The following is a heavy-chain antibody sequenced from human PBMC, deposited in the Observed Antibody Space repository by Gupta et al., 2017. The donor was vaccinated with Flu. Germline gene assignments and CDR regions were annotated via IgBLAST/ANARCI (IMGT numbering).Heavy chain of an antibody. V-gene: IGHV3-23*01. CDR3: AKDLSLGYCSSTSCAY. D-gene: IGHD2-2*01. Sequence: EVQLLESGGGLVQPGGSLRLSCAASGFTFSSYAMRWVRQAPGKGLEWVSAISGSGGSTYYADSVKGRFTISRDNSKNTLYLQMNSLRAEDTAVYYCAKDLSLGYCSSTSCAYWGQGTLVTVSS. CDR1: GFTFSSYA. J-gene: IGHJ4*02. CDR2: ISGSGGST.